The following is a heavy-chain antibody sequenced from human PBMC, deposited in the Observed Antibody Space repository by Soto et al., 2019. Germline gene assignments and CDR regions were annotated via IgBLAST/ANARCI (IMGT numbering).Heavy chain of an antibody. D-gene: IGHD6-13*01. V-gene: IGHV4-4*02. CDR3: ATEKRYSSSWYSVYYFDY. CDR2: IYHSGST. CDR1: SGSISSNNW. Sequence: QVQLQESGPGLVKPSGTLSLTCAVSSGSISSNNWWRWVRQPPGKRLEWIGEIYHSGSTNYNPSLRRRVTLSVDKSKNQFSLKLSSVSAADTAVYYCATEKRYSSSWYSVYYFDYWGQGTLVTVSS. J-gene: IGHJ4*02.